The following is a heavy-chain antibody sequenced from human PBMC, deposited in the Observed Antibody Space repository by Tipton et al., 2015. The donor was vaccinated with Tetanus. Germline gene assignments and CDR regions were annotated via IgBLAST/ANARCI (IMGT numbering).Heavy chain of an antibody. Sequence: GSLRLSCAASGFTLTTYSINWFRQAPGKGLEWVSSITGSGHITYADSVKGRFTISRDNVKNTLYLHMNSLRAEDTAVYYCAKDLRQLVRVDAFDSWGQGTVVTVSS. J-gene: IGHJ3*02. V-gene: IGHV3-21*04. D-gene: IGHD6-6*01. CDR1: GFTLTTYS. CDR2: ITGSGHI. CDR3: AKDLRQLVRVDAFDS.